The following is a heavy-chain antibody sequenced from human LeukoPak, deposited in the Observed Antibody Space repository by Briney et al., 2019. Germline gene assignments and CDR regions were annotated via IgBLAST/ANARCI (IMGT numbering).Heavy chain of an antibody. CDR2: ISWNSGSI. CDR1: GFTFDDYA. Sequence: GRSLRLSCAASGFTFDDYAMHWVRQAPGKGLEWVSGISWNSGSIGYADSVKGRFTISRDNAKNSLYLQMNSLRAEDMALYYCAKGWSATTSYYFDYWGQGTLVTVSS. CDR3: AKGWSATTSYYFDY. V-gene: IGHV3-9*03. D-gene: IGHD4-17*01. J-gene: IGHJ4*02.